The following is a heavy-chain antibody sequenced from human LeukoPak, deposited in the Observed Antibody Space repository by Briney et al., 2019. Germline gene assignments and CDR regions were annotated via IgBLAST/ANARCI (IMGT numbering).Heavy chain of an antibody. CDR2: IYGSGST. J-gene: IGHJ6*03. Sequence: SETLSLTCTVSGGSISSSYWSWIRQPPGKGLEWIAYIYGSGSTNYSPSLKSRVTMSVDTSKNQFSLRLNSVTAADSAMYYCARWYCRGDTCYHLDVWGKGATVTVSS. CDR3: ARWYCRGDTCYHLDV. V-gene: IGHV4-59*01. D-gene: IGHD2-21*02. CDR1: GGSISSSY.